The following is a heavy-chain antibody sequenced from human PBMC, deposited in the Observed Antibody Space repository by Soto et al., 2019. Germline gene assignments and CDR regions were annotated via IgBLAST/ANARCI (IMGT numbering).Heavy chain of an antibody. D-gene: IGHD3-10*01. CDR1: GFTVSSNY. CDR2: IYSGGST. Sequence: GGSLRLSCAASGFTVSSNYMSWVRQAPGKGLEWVSVIYSGGSTYYADSVKGRFTISRDNSKNTLYLQMNSLRAEDTAVYYCARAFGSGSYGAFDIWGQGTMVTVSS. J-gene: IGHJ3*02. V-gene: IGHV3-66*01. CDR3: ARAFGSGSYGAFDI.